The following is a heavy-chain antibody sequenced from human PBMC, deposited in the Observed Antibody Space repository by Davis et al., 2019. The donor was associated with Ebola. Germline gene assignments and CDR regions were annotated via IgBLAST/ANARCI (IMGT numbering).Heavy chain of an antibody. Sequence: ASVKVSCKASGYTFTSYAMHWVRQAPGQRLEWMGWINAGNGNTKYSQKFQGRVTITRDTSASTAYMELSSLRSEDTAVYYCAREQLRYFDWLPRWNWFDPWGQGTLVTVSS. CDR1: GYTFTSYA. CDR3: AREQLRYFDWLPRWNWFDP. CDR2: INAGNGNT. J-gene: IGHJ5*02. V-gene: IGHV1-3*01. D-gene: IGHD3-9*01.